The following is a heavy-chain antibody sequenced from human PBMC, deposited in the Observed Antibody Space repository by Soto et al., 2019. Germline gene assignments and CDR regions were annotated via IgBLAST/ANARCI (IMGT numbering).Heavy chain of an antibody. V-gene: IGHV4-59*01. CDR1: GGSISGYY. J-gene: IGHJ4*02. CDR3: ARAGRDGYNGLLDY. Sequence: SETLSLTCTASGGSISGYYWNWIRQPPGKGLEWIGYIYYTGSTNSNPPLKSRVTISVDTSKNQFSLKLRSVTAADTAVYYCARAGRDGYNGLLDYWGQGTLVTVPS. D-gene: IGHD5-12*01. CDR2: IYYTGST.